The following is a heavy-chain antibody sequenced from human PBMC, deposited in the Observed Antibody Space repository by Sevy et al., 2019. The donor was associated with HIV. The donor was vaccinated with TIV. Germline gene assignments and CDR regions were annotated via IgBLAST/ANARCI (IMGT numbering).Heavy chain of an antibody. V-gene: IGHV3-33*01. CDR3: ARDSARVIVPTAGLDS. CDR1: GFNVRSFS. Sequence: GGSLRLSCSASGFNVRSFSMHWVRQAPGKGLEWVAATLYNVRTEEYADSVRGRFTISRDNSKNTVNLEMNSLRVKDTALYFCARDSARVIVPTAGLDSWGQGVLVTVSS. D-gene: IGHD2-21*01. J-gene: IGHJ5*01. CDR2: TLYNVRTE.